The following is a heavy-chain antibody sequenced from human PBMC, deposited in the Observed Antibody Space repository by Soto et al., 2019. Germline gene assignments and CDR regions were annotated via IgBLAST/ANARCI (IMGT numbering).Heavy chain of an antibody. J-gene: IGHJ5*02. Sequence: SETLSLTCTVSGGSISSGDYYWSWIRQPPGKGLEWIGYIYYSGSTYYNPSLKSRVTISVDTSKNQFSLKLSSVTAADTAVYYCARAMAIFGVATFDPRGQGTLVTVSS. CDR3: ARAMAIFGVATFDP. CDR1: GGSISSGDYY. V-gene: IGHV4-30-4*01. CDR2: IYYSGST. D-gene: IGHD3-3*01.